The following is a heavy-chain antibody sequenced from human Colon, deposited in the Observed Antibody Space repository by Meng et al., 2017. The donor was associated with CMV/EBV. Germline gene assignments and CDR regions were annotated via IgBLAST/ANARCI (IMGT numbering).Heavy chain of an antibody. Sequence: QVQLQESGPGLVKPSXXLXLTCTXXGXXISSGGYYWSWIRQHPGKGLEWIGYIHDSGSTYYNPSLKSRVTISADTSKNQFSLKLSSMTAADTAVYYCARASYGSGSPLGESWFDPWGQGTMVTVSS. J-gene: IGHJ5*02. CDR1: GXXISSGGYY. CDR2: IHDSGST. V-gene: IGHV4-31*03. D-gene: IGHD3-10*01. CDR3: ARASYGSGSPLGESWFDP.